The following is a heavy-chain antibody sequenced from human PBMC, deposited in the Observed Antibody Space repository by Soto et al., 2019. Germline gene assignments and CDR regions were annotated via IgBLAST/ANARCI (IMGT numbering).Heavy chain of an antibody. CDR3: AKDNGNYGSGSFSH. CDR2: LSGTGDST. J-gene: IGHJ4*02. D-gene: IGHD3-10*01. V-gene: IGHV3-23*01. CDR1: GLTFSSYA. Sequence: GGSLRLSCGASGLTFSSYAIRWVRQAPGKGLEWVSALSGTGDSTDYANSVKGRFTISRDDSKTTLYLQMSSLRAEDTAVYYCAKDNGNYGSGSFSHWGQGTLVTVSS.